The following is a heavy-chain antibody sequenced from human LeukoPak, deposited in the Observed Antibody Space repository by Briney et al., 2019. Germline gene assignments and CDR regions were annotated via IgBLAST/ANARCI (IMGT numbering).Heavy chain of an antibody. CDR3: ARASYKWLPDIVVVPAAIPHDAFDI. Sequence: SQTLSLTCTVSGGSISSGSYYWSWIRQPPGQGLEWIGRTYTSGSTYYNPSLKSRVTISVDTSKNQFSLKLSSVTAADTAVYYCARASYKWLPDIVVVPAAIPHDAFDIWGQGTMVTVSS. D-gene: IGHD2-2*01. CDR1: GGSISSGSYY. V-gene: IGHV4-61*02. CDR2: TYTSGST. J-gene: IGHJ3*02.